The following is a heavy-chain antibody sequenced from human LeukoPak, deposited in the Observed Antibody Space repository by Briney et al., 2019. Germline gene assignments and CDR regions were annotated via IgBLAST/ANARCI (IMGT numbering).Heavy chain of an antibody. Sequence: GASVKVSSTASVYTFTTSGISWVRQAPGQGLEWRGWISTFNVNTDFTQNLQDRITTTIDKSPKTAYTDRRRPRYHAPTRFFCSRDGGWLDRWGQGTLVTVSS. D-gene: IGHD2-15*01. CDR1: VYTFTTSG. CDR2: ISTFNVNT. V-gene: IGHV1-18*01. J-gene: IGHJ5*02. CDR3: SRDGGWLDR.